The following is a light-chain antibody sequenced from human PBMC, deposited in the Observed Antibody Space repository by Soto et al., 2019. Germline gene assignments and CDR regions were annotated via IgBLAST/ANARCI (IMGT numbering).Light chain of an antibody. V-gene: IGKV3-11*01. CDR1: QSVSSY. Sequence: EIVLTQSPATLSLSPGERATLSCRASQSVSSYLAWYQQKPGQAPRLLIYDASNRATGIPARFSGSGSGTDFTLTISSLDPEDFAVYYCQQRSNPFTFGPGTKVDLK. CDR2: DAS. CDR3: QQRSNPFT. J-gene: IGKJ3*01.